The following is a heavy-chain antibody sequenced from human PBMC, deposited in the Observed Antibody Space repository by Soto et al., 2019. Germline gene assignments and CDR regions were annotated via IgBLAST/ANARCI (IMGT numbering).Heavy chain of an antibody. Sequence: GGSLRLSCAASGVTFTMFSMNWVRQAPGKGLEWVSYIGGDSSTLYYADSVKGRFTISRDNAKNSLYLQMNSLRAEDTAVYYCARLRSGWYTYFDYWGQGALVTVPS. CDR2: IGGDSSTL. J-gene: IGHJ4*02. CDR3: ARLRSGWYTYFDY. V-gene: IGHV3-48*01. CDR1: GVTFTMFS. D-gene: IGHD6-19*01.